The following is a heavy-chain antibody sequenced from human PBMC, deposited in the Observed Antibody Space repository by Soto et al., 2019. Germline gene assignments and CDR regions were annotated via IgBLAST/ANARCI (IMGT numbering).Heavy chain of an antibody. V-gene: IGHV4-34*01. D-gene: IGHD6-13*01. CDR3: ARGTLRYSSSWYMDPRRGNWFDP. Sequence: SETLSLTCAVYGGSFSGYYWSWIRQPPGKGLEWIGEINHSGSTNYNPSLKSRVTISVDTSKDQFSLKLSSVTAADTAVYYCARGTLRYSSSWYMDPRRGNWFDPWGQGTLVTVSS. CDR2: INHSGST. J-gene: IGHJ5*02. CDR1: GGSFSGYY.